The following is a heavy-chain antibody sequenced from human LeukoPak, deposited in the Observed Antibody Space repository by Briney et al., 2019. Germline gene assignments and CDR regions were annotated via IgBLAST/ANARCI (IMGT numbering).Heavy chain of an antibody. V-gene: IGHV3-23*01. CDR2: ISSSGDTT. J-gene: IGHJ4*02. Sequence: GGSLRLSCAASGFSFSSYAMSWVRQAPEKGLEWVSAISSSGDTTYYADSVKGRFTISRDNSKYTVYLQMNSLRAEDKAVYYCTKGNSDFGHLWRDYWGQGTLVTVSS. D-gene: IGHD3-10*01. CDR1: GFSFSSYA. CDR3: TKGNSDFGHLWRDY.